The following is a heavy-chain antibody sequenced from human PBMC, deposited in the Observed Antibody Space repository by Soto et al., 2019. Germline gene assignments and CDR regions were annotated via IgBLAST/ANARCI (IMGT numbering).Heavy chain of an antibody. CDR1: GGTFSSYA. V-gene: IGHV1-69*06. J-gene: IGHJ1*01. Sequence: QVQLVQSGAEVKKPGSSVKVSCKASGGTFSSYAISWVRQAPGQGLEWMGGIIPIFGTANYAQKFQGRVTITADKSTSTAYMELSSLRYEDTAVYYCARTTRGIAVAGTLGYLQHWGQGTLVTVSS. D-gene: IGHD6-19*01. CDR2: IIPIFGTA. CDR3: ARTTRGIAVAGTLGYLQH.